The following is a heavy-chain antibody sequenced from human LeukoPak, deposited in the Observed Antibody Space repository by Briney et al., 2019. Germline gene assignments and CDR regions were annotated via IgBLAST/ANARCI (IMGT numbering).Heavy chain of an antibody. CDR2: IFHSGTT. V-gene: IGHV4-61*01. CDR3: ARDRYIFAGPDAYYYMDV. J-gene: IGHJ6*03. CDR1: GGSTSSSSYY. D-gene: IGHD5-18*01. Sequence: SETLSLTCTVSGGSTSSSSYYWGWIRQPPGQGLEWIGYIFHSGTTNYNPSLKSRVTISVDTSKNQFSLKLSSVTAADTAVYYCARDRYIFAGPDAYYYMDVWGKGTTVTISS.